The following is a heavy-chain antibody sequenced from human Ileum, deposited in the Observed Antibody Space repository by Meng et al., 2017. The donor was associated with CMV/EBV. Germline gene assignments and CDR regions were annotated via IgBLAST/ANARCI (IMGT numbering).Heavy chain of an antibody. CDR3: AREIIMAARAFGY. D-gene: IGHD5-12*01. V-gene: IGHV1-2*02. CDR1: GYTFTDYY. Sequence: AQVAPSWTEVKKPGASVKVYWKASGYTFTDYYMHWVRQAPGQGLEWMGWIKPHSGDTKYEKKFQGRVTMTSDTSISTVYMELTRLTPDDTAIYYCAREIIMAARAFGYWGQGTLVTVSS. CDR2: IKPHSGDT. J-gene: IGHJ4*02.